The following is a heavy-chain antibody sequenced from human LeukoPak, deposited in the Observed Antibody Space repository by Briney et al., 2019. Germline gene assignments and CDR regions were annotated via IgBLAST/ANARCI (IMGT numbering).Heavy chain of an antibody. CDR2: IYHSGST. Sequence: SETLSLTCAVSGGSISSSNWWSWVRQPPGKGLEWIGEIYHSGSTNYNPSLKSRVTISVDKSKNQSSLKLSSVTAADTAVYYCARVFHYYDSSKMEENAFDIWGQGTMVTVSS. CDR3: ARVFHYYDSSKMEENAFDI. D-gene: IGHD3-22*01. J-gene: IGHJ3*02. V-gene: IGHV4-4*02. CDR1: GGSISSSNW.